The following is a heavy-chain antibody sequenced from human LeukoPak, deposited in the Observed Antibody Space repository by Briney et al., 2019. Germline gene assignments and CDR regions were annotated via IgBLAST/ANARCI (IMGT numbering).Heavy chain of an antibody. CDR2: ISYSGST. V-gene: IGHV4-39*01. Sequence: SETLSLTCTVSGGSISSSSYYWGWIRQSPGKGLEWIGSISYSGSTYYNPSLKSRVIVSVDTSKKQFSLKLSPVTAADTAVYYCARLRDYYYYCMDVWGKGTPVTVSS. CDR1: GGSISSSSYY. J-gene: IGHJ6*03. CDR3: ARLRDYYYYCMDV.